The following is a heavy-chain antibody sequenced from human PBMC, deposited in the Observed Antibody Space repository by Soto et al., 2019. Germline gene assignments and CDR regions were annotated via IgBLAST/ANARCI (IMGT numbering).Heavy chain of an antibody. V-gene: IGHV5-51*01. D-gene: IGHD6-19*01. Sequence: EVQLVQSGAEVKKPGESLKISCKGSGYSFTSYWIGWVRQMPGKGLEWMGIIYPGDSDTRYSPSFQGQVTISADKSITTAYLQWSSLKASDTAMYYCARPREAGKYYYGVDVWGQGTTVTVSS. J-gene: IGHJ6*02. CDR2: IYPGDSDT. CDR3: ARPREAGKYYYGVDV. CDR1: GYSFTSYW.